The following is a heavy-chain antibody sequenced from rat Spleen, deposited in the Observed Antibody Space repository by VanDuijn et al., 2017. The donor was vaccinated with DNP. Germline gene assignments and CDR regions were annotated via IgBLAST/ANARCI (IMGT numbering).Heavy chain of an antibody. CDR2: ITNGGGST. D-gene: IGHD4-3*01. V-gene: IGHV5S13*01. Sequence: EVQLVESGGGLVQPGRSLKLSCAASGFTFSDYGMAWVRQAPTKGLEWVASITNGGGSTYYRDSVKGRFTISRDNAKNTLYLQMNSLRSEDMATYYCTRWNSGHFDYWGQGVMVSVSS. J-gene: IGHJ2*01. CDR3: TRWNSGHFDY. CDR1: GFTFSDYG.